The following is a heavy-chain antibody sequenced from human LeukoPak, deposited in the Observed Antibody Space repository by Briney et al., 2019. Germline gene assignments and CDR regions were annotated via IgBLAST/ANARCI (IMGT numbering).Heavy chain of an antibody. J-gene: IGHJ6*02. D-gene: IGHD3-10*01. CDR2: IYPGDSDT. CDR3: ARSYGSGSYNPYYYYGMDV. CDR1: GYSFTSYW. Sequence: GESLQISCKGSGYSFTSYWIGWVRQLPGKGLEGMGIIYPGDSDTRYSPSFQGQVTISADKSISTAYLQWSSLKASDTAMYYCARSYGSGSYNPYYYYGMDVWGQGTTVTVSS. V-gene: IGHV5-51*01.